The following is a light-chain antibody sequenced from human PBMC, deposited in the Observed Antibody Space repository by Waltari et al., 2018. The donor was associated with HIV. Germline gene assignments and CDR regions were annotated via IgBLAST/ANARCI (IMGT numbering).Light chain of an antibody. Sequence: QSVLTQPPSASGTPGQRVTISCSGSSSNIGSNTVNWYQQLPGTAPKLLIYSNNQRPSGVPDRFSGSKSGTSASLAISGPQSEDEADYYCAAWDDSLNVNWVFGGGTKLTVL. V-gene: IGLV1-44*01. J-gene: IGLJ3*02. CDR1: SSNIGSNT. CDR3: AAWDDSLNVNWV. CDR2: SNN.